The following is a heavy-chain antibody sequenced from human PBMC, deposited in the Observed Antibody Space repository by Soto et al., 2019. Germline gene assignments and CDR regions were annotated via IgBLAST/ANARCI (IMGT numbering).Heavy chain of an antibody. CDR3: ARGLILGGYDH. CDR2: ISYDGSNK. J-gene: IGHJ5*02. D-gene: IGHD5-12*01. CDR1: GFTFSSNG. V-gene: IGHV3-30*03. Sequence: GKSLKISCEASGFTFSSNGMQRVRQAPGKGLERVAVISYDGSNKYYADSVKGRFTISRDNSKNTLYLQMNSLRAEDMAVYYCARGLILGGYDHWGQGTLVTVSS.